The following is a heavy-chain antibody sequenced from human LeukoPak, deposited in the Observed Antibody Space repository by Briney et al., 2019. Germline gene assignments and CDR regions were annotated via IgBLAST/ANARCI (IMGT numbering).Heavy chain of an antibody. D-gene: IGHD3-3*01. CDR2: INPSGGST. CDR1: GYTFTSYY. V-gene: IGHV1-46*01. J-gene: IGHJ6*02. CDR3: ARVFNRVSPEFWSGEEWDV. Sequence: ASVKVSCKASGYTFTSYYMHWVRQAPGQGLEWMGIINPSGGSTSYAQKFQGRVTMTRDTSTSTVYMELSSLRSEDTAVYYCARVFNRVSPEFWSGEEWDVWGQGTAVTVSS.